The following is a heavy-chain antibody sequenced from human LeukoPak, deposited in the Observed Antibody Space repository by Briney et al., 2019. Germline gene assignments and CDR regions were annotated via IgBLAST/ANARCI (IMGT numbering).Heavy chain of an antibody. D-gene: IGHD2-15*01. J-gene: IGHJ4*02. CDR3: AAHLRVALAFDY. CDR2: ISGSGGST. Sequence: PGGSLRLSCAASGFTFSSYAMSWVRQAPGKGLEWVSAISGSGGSTYYADSVKGRFTISRDNSKNTLYLQMNSLRAEDTAVYYCAAHLRVALAFDYWGQGTLVTVSS. CDR1: GFTFSSYA. V-gene: IGHV3-23*01.